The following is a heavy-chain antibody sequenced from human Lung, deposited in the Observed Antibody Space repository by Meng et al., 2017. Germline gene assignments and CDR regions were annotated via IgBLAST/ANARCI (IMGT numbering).Heavy chain of an antibody. CDR2: INPKSGDT. CDR3: ARDEDISAAGKLFGDY. Sequence: VLLVQSRAEGRNPGGTVTVPCMLSSSNYPVYYSHWERRAPGQGLGWLGRINPKSGDTHYAQKFQARVTMTGDTSISTAYMALSGLRSDDTAMYYCARDEDISAAGKLFGDYWGQGTLVTVSS. D-gene: IGHD6-25*01. V-gene: IGHV1-2*06. J-gene: IGHJ4*02. CDR1: SSNYPVYY.